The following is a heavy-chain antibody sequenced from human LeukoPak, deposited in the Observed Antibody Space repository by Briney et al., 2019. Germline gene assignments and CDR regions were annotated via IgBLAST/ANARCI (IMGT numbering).Heavy chain of an antibody. CDR1: GFTFTSSA. V-gene: IGHV1-58*02. Sequence: ASVKVSCKASGFTFTSSAMQWVRQARGQRLEWIGWIVVGSGNTNYAQKFQERVTITKDMSTSTVYMELSSLTSEDTAVYYCAADPRWNTAMVEVWGQGTLVTVSS. J-gene: IGHJ4*02. CDR3: AADPRWNTAMVEV. D-gene: IGHD5-18*01. CDR2: IVVGSGNT.